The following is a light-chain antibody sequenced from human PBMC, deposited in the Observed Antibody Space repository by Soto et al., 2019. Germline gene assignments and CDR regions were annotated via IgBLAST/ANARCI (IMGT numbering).Light chain of an antibody. CDR2: KAS. CDR1: QAINGW. J-gene: IGKJ1*01. Sequence: DIQMTQSPSTLSASVGDRVTITCRASQAINGWLAWYQHKPGKAPNLLIYKASILESGVPSRFSGSGSGTEFTLISSLLHVDDSTNYYCQQYNSPSWTFGQGTKVEMK. V-gene: IGKV1-5*03. CDR3: QQYNSPSWT.